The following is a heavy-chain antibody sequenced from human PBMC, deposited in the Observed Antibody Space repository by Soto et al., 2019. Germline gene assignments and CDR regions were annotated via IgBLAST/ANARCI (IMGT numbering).Heavy chain of an antibody. D-gene: IGHD6-13*01. J-gene: IGHJ4*02. CDR2: IYYSGST. CDR1: GGSISSYY. V-gene: IGHV4-59*01. Sequence: SETLSLTCTVSGGSISSYYWSWIRQPPGKGLEWIGYIYYSGSTNYNPSLKSRVTISVDTSKNQFSLKLSSVTAADTAVYYCARVGGRRGAAAGPLFDYWGQGTLVTVSS. CDR3: ARVGGRRGAAAGPLFDY.